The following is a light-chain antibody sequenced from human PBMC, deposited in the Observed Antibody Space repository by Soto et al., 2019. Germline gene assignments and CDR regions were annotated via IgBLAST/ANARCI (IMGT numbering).Light chain of an antibody. Sequence: ILMTQSPATLSVSPGERATLSCRASQSVSNNLAWYQQKPGQAPRLLIYDASTRAPGIPARFSGSGSGTEFTITISGLQSEDGAVYYCQQYNNWPPWTFGQGTKVEIQ. CDR2: DAS. CDR1: QSVSNN. V-gene: IGKV3-15*01. J-gene: IGKJ1*01. CDR3: QQYNNWPPWT.